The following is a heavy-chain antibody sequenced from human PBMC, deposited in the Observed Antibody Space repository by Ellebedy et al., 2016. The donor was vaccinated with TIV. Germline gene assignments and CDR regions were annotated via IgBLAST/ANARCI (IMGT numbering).Heavy chain of an antibody. Sequence: GESLKISXAASGFTFSNYWMSWVRQAPGKGLEWVANIKQDGSEKHYVDSVKGRFTISRDNAKSPLYLQMNSLRVEDTALYYCSSHVETSMTHWGQGTLVTVSS. CDR3: SSHVETSMTH. J-gene: IGHJ4*02. D-gene: IGHD5-18*01. CDR1: GFTFSNYW. CDR2: IKQDGSEK. V-gene: IGHV3-7*01.